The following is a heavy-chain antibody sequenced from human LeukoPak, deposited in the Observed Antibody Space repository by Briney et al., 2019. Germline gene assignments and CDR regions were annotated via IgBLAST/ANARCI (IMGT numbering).Heavy chain of an antibody. CDR3: ARTGIGYCSGGSCLQYFDY. CDR2: IYYSGST. Sequence: SETLSLTCTVSGGSISSYYWSWIRQPPGKGLKWIGYIYYSGSTNYNPSLKSRVTISVDTSKNQFSLKLSSVTAADTAVYYCARTGIGYCSGGSCLQYFDYWGQGTLVTVSS. D-gene: IGHD2-15*01. CDR1: GGSISSYY. J-gene: IGHJ4*02. V-gene: IGHV4-59*08.